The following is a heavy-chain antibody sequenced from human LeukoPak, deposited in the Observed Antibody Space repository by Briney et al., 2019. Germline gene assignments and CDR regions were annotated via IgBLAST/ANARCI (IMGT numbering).Heavy chain of an antibody. CDR3: ARWRLYYYDSSGYYPEWFDP. V-gene: IGHV4-31*03. D-gene: IGHD3-22*01. CDR2: IYYSGST. J-gene: IGHJ5*02. CDR1: GGSISSGGYY. Sequence: SQTLSLTCTVPGGSISSGGYYWSWIRQHPGKGLEWIGYIYYSGSTYYNPSLKSRVTTSVDTSKNQFSLKLSSVTAADTAVYYCARWRLYYYDSSGYYPEWFDPWGQGTLVTVSS.